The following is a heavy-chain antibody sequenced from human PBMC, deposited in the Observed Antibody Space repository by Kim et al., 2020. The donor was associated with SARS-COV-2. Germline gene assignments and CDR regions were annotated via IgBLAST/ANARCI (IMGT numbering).Heavy chain of an antibody. D-gene: IGHD1-26*01. J-gene: IGHJ4*02. CDR3: AGKWEP. V-gene: IGHV3-7*01. CDR2: IRQDGVDK. CDR1: GFTFSSYW. Sequence: GGSLRLSCAASGFTFSSYWMSWVRQAPGKGMEWVAYIRQDGVDKFYVVYVKGRFTISRDKPKKSLYLQMNSLSAEETALYYCAGKWEPGGLGTLDTVS.